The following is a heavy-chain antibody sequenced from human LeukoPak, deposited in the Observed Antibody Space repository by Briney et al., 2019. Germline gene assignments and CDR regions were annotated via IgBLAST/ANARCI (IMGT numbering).Heavy chain of an antibody. CDR1: GFTFSSYS. V-gene: IGHV3-21*01. CDR2: ISSSSNYI. D-gene: IGHD3-10*01. CDR3: ARAMYYYGSGSYYRVDSFDI. J-gene: IGHJ3*02. Sequence: GGSLRLSCAASGFTFSSYSMNWVRQAPGKGLEWVSSISSSSNYIYYADSVKGRFTISRDNAKNSLFLQMSSLRAEDTAVYYCARAMYYYGSGSYYRVDSFDIWGQGTMVTVSS.